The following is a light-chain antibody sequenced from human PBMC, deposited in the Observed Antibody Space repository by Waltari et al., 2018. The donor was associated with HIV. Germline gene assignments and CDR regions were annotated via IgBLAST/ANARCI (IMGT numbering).Light chain of an antibody. Sequence: QSALTQPRSVSGSPGQSVTISCTGTSSDVGGYDSVSWYLQHPGKVPKLISYEVIKRPSGVPDRFSVSKSGNTASLTISGLQTEDEADYFCCSYAGTYTYVLFGGGTKLTVL. CDR3: CSYAGTYTYVL. V-gene: IGLV2-11*01. CDR1: SSDVGGYDS. CDR2: EVI. J-gene: IGLJ3*02.